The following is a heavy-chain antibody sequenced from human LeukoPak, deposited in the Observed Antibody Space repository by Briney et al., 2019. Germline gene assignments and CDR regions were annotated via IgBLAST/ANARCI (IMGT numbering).Heavy chain of an antibody. CDR1: GGSFSGYY. CDR2: INHSGST. D-gene: IGHD3-22*01. Sequence: SETLSLSCAVYGGSFSGYYWSWIRQPPGKGLEWIGEINHSGSTNYNPSLKSRVTISVDTSKNQFSLKLSSVTAADTAVYYCARRTYYYDSSGYRRGFDIWGQGTMVTVSS. V-gene: IGHV4-34*01. J-gene: IGHJ3*02. CDR3: ARRTYYYDSSGYRRGFDI.